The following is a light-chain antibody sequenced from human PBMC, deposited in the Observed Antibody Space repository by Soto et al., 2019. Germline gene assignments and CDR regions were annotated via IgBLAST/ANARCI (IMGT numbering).Light chain of an antibody. V-gene: IGKV3-20*01. CDR3: QQYANSPFT. J-gene: IGKJ3*01. CDR2: GAS. CDR1: QSFSSRY. Sequence: EIVLTQSPGTLTLSPGERATLSCRASQSFSSRYLAWYQQKPSQAPRLLMHGASIRATGIPDRFSGSVSGTDFTLTISRLEPEDFAVYFCQQYANSPFTFGPGTKVYF.